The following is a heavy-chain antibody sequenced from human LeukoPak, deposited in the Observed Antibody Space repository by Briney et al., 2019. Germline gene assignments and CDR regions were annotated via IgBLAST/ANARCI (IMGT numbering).Heavy chain of an antibody. V-gene: IGHV4-59*12. CDR3: ARDDYYYYYMDV. CDR1: GGSISDYY. Sequence: SETLSLTCTVSGGSISDYYWSWIRQPPGKGLEWIGYSHYSGSTNYNPSLKSRVTIQVDTSKNQFSLKLSSVTAADTAVYYCARDDYYYYYMDVWGKGTTVTVSS. J-gene: IGHJ6*03. CDR2: SHYSGST.